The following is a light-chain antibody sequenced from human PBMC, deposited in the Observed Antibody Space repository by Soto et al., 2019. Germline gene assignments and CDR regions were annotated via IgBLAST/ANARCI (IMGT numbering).Light chain of an antibody. J-gene: IGKJ4*01. CDR3: QQRSTPLT. CDR1: QSVSSY. CDR2: DAS. Sequence: EIVLTQSPATLSLSPGERATLSCRASQSVSSYLAWYQQKPGQAPRLLIYDASSRATGIPARFSGSGSGTDFTLTISSLEPEEFEVYYWQQRSTPLTFGGGTKVEIK. V-gene: IGKV3-11*01.